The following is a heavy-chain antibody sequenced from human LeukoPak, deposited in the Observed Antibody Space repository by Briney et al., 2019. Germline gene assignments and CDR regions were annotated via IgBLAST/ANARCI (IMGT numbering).Heavy chain of an antibody. V-gene: IGHV3-48*04. CDR3: ARTYYYGSGSPDY. CDR1: GFTFSSYS. CDR2: ISSSSTI. J-gene: IGHJ4*02. D-gene: IGHD3-10*01. Sequence: GGSLRLSCAASGFTFSSYSMNWVRQAPGKGLEWVSYISSSSTIYYADSVKGRFTISRDNAKNSLYLQMNSLRAEDTAVYYCARTYYYGSGSPDYWGQGTLVTVSS.